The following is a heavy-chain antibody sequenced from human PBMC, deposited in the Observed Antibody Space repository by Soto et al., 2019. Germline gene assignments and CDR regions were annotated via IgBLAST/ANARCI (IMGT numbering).Heavy chain of an antibody. J-gene: IGHJ6*02. CDR3: ARPFNNWGYGMDV. Sequence: PGESLKISCKGSGYSFTSYWIGWVRQMPGKGLEWMGIIYPGDSDTRYSPSFQGQVTISADKSISTAYLQWSSLKASDTAMYYCARPFNNWGYGMDVWGQGTTVTVSS. CDR2: IYPGDSDT. V-gene: IGHV5-51*01. D-gene: IGHD7-27*01. CDR1: GYSFTSYW.